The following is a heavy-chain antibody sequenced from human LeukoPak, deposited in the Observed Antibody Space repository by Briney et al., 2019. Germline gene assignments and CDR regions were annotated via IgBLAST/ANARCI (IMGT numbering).Heavy chain of an antibody. J-gene: IGHJ4*02. Sequence: SETLSLTCIVSGDSMSRSTYHWGWVRQHPGKGLEWIGTIYYSGSIYYNQSLRGRVALSVDTSKNQFSLKLTSVTAADTAVYYCRRLKTDWGSLFDSWGQGTLVTVSS. V-gene: IGHV4-39*01. CDR2: IYYSGSI. CDR3: RRLKTDWGSLFDS. D-gene: IGHD7-27*01. CDR1: GDSMSRSTYH.